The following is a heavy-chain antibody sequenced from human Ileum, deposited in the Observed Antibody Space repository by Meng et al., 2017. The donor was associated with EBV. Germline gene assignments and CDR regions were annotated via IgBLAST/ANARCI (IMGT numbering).Heavy chain of an antibody. J-gene: IGHJ4*02. D-gene: IGHD3-10*01. V-gene: IGHV2-5*02. Sequence: QITLKASCPTLVKPTQTLTLTCTFSGFSLNTGGMAVSWIRQPPGKALEWLALIYWDDDKRYSPSLKTRLTITKDTSKNQVVLTMTNMDPVDTATYYCARRSFAAGSPDYWGQGTLVTVSS. CDR1: GFSLNTGGMA. CDR2: IYWDDDK. CDR3: ARRSFAAGSPDY.